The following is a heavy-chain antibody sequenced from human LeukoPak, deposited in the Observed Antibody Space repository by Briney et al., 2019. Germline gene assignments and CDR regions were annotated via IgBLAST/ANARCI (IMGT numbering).Heavy chain of an antibody. V-gene: IGHV4-39*07. D-gene: IGHD1-26*01. CDR1: GCSISSSSYY. J-gene: IGHJ3*02. Sequence: PSETLTLTCTVSGCSISSSSYYWGWIRQPPGKGLDWIGSIYYSGSTYYNPALKSRVTISVDTSKNQFSLKLSSGTAADTAVYYCARDLGVGADDAFDIWGQGTMVTVSS. CDR3: ARDLGVGADDAFDI. CDR2: IYYSGST.